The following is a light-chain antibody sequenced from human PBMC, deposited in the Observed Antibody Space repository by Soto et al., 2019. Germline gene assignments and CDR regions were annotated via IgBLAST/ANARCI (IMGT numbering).Light chain of an antibody. CDR2: ATS. Sequence: DTQMTQSPSSLSASVGDRISITCRASETVSTYLNWYQQKPGKAPTLLITATSTLQSGVPSRFSGSGSGTEFTLTSTSLQPEDFATYYCQQTYTTPRTFGQGTKVDIK. CDR1: ETVSTY. CDR3: QQTYTTPRT. V-gene: IGKV1-39*01. J-gene: IGKJ1*01.